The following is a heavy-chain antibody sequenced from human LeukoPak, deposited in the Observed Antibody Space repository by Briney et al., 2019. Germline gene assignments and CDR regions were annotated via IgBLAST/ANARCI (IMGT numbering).Heavy chain of an antibody. V-gene: IGHV3-20*04. J-gene: IGHJ4*02. CDR2: INWNGGST. CDR1: GFTFDDYG. Sequence: GGSLRLSCAASGFTFDDYGMSWVRQAPGKGLEWVSGINWNGGSTGYADSVKGRFTISRDNAKNSLYLQMNSLRAEDTALYYCARGTQKAYSSGHFDYWGQGTLVTVSS. CDR3: ARGTQKAYSSGHFDY. D-gene: IGHD6-19*01.